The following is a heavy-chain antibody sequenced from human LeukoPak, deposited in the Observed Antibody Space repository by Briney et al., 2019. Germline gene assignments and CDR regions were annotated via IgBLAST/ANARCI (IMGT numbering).Heavy chain of an antibody. V-gene: IGHV1-8*01. J-gene: IGHJ4*02. D-gene: IGHD1-14*01. CDR2: MNPNNSDI. CDR3: VRVPPGTTIYAY. CDR1: GYTFTSYH. Sequence: ASVKVSCKASGYTFTSYHINWVRQATGQGLEWVGWMNPNNSDIGYAQKFQGRVTMTRNTSIGTAYMELSSLRSEDTAIYYCVRVPPGTTIYAYWGQGTLVTVSS.